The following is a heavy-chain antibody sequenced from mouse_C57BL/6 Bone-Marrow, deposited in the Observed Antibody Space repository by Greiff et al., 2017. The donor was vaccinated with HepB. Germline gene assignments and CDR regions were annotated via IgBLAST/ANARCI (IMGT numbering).Heavy chain of an antibody. CDR3: ARNKDYSNFNYAMDY. Sequence: VQLVESGPGLVQPSQSLSITCTVSGFSLTSYGVNWVRQSPGKGLEWLGVIWSGGSTDYNAAFISRLSISKDNSKSQVFFKMNSLQADDTAIYYCARNKDYSNFNYAMDYWGQGTAVTVSS. D-gene: IGHD2-5*01. CDR1: GFSLTSYG. CDR2: IWSGGST. J-gene: IGHJ4*01. V-gene: IGHV2-2*01.